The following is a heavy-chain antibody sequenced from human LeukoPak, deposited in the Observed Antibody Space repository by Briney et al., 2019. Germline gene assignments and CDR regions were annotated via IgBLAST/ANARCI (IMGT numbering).Heavy chain of an antibody. CDR2: IKQDGSEK. CDR1: GFTFSSYW. D-gene: IGHD1-26*01. CDR3: AREWELLQNYYYYMDV. Sequence: GGSLRLSCAASGFTFSSYWMSWVRQAPGKGLEWVANIKQDGSEKYYVDSVKGRFTISRDNAKNSLYLQMNSLRAEDTAVYYCAREWELLQNYYYYMDVWGKGTTVTVSS. J-gene: IGHJ6*03. V-gene: IGHV3-7*01.